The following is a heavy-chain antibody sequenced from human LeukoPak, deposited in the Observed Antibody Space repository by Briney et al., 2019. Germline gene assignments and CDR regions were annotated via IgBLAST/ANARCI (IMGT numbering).Heavy chain of an antibody. D-gene: IGHD2-2*01. CDR3: ARGPVVPSATYFFDY. Sequence: PGGSLRLSCAASGFTFSTYAMTWVRQAPGKRLEWVSAISGNGGSTYSADSVKGRFTISRDNSKNTLYLQMNSLTAEDTAVYYCARGPVVPSATYFFDYWGQGTLVVVFS. CDR2: ISGNGGST. V-gene: IGHV3-23*01. J-gene: IGHJ4*02. CDR1: GFTFSTYA.